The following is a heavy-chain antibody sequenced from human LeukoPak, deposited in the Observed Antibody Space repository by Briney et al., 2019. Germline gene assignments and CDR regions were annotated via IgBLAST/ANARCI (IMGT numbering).Heavy chain of an antibody. CDR3: ARQRFTMRAYAGNWFDP. Sequence: GESLKISCKGSRYTFTSYWIGWVRQMPGKGLEWMGIIYPGDSDTTYSPSFQGQVTISADKSISTAYLQWSSLKASDTAMYYCARQRFTMRAYAGNWFDPWGQGTLVTVSS. CDR2: IYPGDSDT. CDR1: RYTFTSYW. D-gene: IGHD3-10*01. J-gene: IGHJ5*02. V-gene: IGHV5-51*01.